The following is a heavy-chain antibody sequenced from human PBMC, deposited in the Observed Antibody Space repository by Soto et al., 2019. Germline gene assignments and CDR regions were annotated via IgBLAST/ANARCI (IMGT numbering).Heavy chain of an antibody. Sequence: EVQLVESGGDSVQPGGSLRLSCAASGFTFSTYWMHWVRQAPGEGLVWVSRIKGDGSTTSSADSVEGRFTISRDNAKNTVYLHMNSLRAVDTAVYYWARGAFHNYYVDYWGQGTLVTVSS. D-gene: IGHD3-3*02. V-gene: IGHV3-74*01. CDR3: ARGAFHNYYVDY. CDR2: IKGDGSTT. J-gene: IGHJ4*02. CDR1: GFTFSTYW.